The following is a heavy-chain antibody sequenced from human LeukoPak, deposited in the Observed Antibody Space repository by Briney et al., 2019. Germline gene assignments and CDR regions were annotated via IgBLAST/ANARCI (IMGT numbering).Heavy chain of an antibody. V-gene: IGHV3-23*01. CDR2: INDNSRNT. CDR1: GFSFSRYG. CDR3: TKDAGPVYDWFDP. D-gene: IGHD5/OR15-5a*01. Sequence: GGSLRLSCAASGFSFSRYGMAWFRQIPGKGLEWVSTINDNSRNTHYADSVKARFIISRDNSKNTLYLQMDSLRVEDAALYYCTKDAGPVYDWFDPWGPGTRVTVSS. J-gene: IGHJ5*02.